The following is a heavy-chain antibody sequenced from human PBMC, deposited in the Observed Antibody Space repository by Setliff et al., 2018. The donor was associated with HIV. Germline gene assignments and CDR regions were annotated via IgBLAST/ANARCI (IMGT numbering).Heavy chain of an antibody. D-gene: IGHD3-10*01. CDR3: AREGARHYGSGRYHSWFDP. Sequence: PSETLSLTSTVSGGSISSGNYYWSWIRQHPGKGLEWIGYIYYSGSTYYNPSLKSRVTMSVDTSKNQFSLKLSSVTAADTAVYYCAREGARHYGSGRYHSWFDPWGQGTQVTVSS. CDR2: IYYSGST. CDR1: GGSISSGNYY. V-gene: IGHV4-31*03. J-gene: IGHJ5*02.